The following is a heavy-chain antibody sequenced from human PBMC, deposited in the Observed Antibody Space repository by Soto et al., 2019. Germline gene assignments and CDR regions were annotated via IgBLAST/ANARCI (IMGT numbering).Heavy chain of an antibody. Sequence: ETLSLTCTVSGGSISPYYWSWIRQPPGKGLEWIGYVYYSGNTNYNPSLESRVTISVDTSRNRFSLNLTSATAADTAVYYCARKGAAASYAHYYMDVWGRGTAVTVSS. J-gene: IGHJ6*03. V-gene: IGHV4-59*01. CDR3: ARKGAAASYAHYYMDV. CDR2: VYYSGNT. D-gene: IGHD6-13*01. CDR1: GGSISPYY.